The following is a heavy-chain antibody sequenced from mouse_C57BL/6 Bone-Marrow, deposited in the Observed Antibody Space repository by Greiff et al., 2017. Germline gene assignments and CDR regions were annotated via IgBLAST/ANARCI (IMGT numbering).Heavy chain of an antibody. J-gene: IGHJ4*01. Sequence: EVMLVESGGGLVQPGGSLKLSCAASGFTFSSYGMSWVRQTPDKRLEWVATISSGGSYTYYPDSVKGRFTISRDNAKNTLYLQMSSLKSEDTAMYYCARLTTVVDAMDYWGQGTSVTVSS. D-gene: IGHD1-1*01. CDR1: GFTFSSYG. V-gene: IGHV5-6*03. CDR3: ARLTTVVDAMDY. CDR2: ISSGGSYT.